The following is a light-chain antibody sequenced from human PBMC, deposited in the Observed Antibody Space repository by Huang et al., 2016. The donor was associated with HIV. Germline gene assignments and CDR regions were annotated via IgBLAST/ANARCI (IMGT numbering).Light chain of an antibody. CDR3: QQYGSSPWT. CDR1: QSVSSSF. V-gene: IGKV3-20*01. Sequence: EIVLTQSPGTLSLSPGERATLSCRASQSVSSSFLAWYQQKPGQAPRLLIYGPSSRATGIPDRFSGSGSGTDVTLTISRLEPEDFVVYYCQQYGSSPWTFGQGTKVEIK. CDR2: GPS. J-gene: IGKJ1*01.